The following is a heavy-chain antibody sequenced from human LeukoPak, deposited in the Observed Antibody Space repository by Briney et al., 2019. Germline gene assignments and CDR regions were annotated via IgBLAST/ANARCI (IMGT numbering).Heavy chain of an antibody. CDR1: GFTFSSYG. CDR2: ISDTGHAI. D-gene: IGHD3-22*01. V-gene: IGHV3-48*02. Sequence: GGSLRLSCAASGFTFSSYGMNWVRQTPGGGLEWVSYISDTGHAIYYADSVKGRFIISRDNAKNSLYLQMNSLRDEDTAVYYCARDGYPGGDYWGQGTLVTVSS. J-gene: IGHJ4*02. CDR3: ARDGYPGGDY.